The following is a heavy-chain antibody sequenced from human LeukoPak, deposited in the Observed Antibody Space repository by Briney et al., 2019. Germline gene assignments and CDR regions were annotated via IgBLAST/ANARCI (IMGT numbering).Heavy chain of an antibody. J-gene: IGHJ3*02. CDR3: ARDWPSEWQHLPDYYAVDI. Sequence: PGGSLRLSCAASGFTFSSYAMSWVRQPPGKGLNWVSSISGRGGNTFYADSVKGRFTISRDNSKNTLYLQMNSLRAEDTAVYYCARDWPSEWQHLPDYYAVDIWGQGTMVTVSS. CDR2: ISGRGGNT. CDR1: GFTFSSYA. D-gene: IGHD6-13*01. V-gene: IGHV3-23*01.